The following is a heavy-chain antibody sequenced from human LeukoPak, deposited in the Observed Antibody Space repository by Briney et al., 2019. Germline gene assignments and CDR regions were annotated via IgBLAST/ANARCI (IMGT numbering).Heavy chain of an antibody. CDR3: AKEGSSGFYFFDY. J-gene: IGHJ4*02. CDR2: ISGSGGST. V-gene: IGHV3-23*01. CDR1: GFTFSSYA. D-gene: IGHD3-22*01. Sequence: PGGSLRLSCAASGFTFSSYAMSWVRQAPGKGLEWVAVISGSGGSTYYADSVKGRFTISRDNSKNTPYLQMNSLRAADTAVYYCAKEGSSGFYFFDYWGQGTLVTVSS.